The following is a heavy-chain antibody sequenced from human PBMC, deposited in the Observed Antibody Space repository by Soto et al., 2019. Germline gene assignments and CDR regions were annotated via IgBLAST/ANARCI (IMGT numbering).Heavy chain of an antibody. V-gene: IGHV4-38-2*02. J-gene: IGHJ6*02. D-gene: IGHD2-21*01. Sequence: NPSETLSLTCAVSGYSISSGYYWGWIRQPPGKGLEWIGSIYHSGSTYYNPSLKSRVTISVDTSKNQFSLKLSSVTAADTAVYYCARDRVVLWGSKAQRLYYYYGMDVWGQGTTVTVSS. CDR2: IYHSGST. CDR1: GYSISSGYY. CDR3: ARDRVVLWGSKAQRLYYYYGMDV.